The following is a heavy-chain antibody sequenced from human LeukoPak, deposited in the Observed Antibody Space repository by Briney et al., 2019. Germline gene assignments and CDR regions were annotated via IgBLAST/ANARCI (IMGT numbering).Heavy chain of an antibody. Sequence: GGSLRLSRAASGFTFSSYAMYWVRQAPGKGLECVALISSDGRNKYYTDSVKGRFTISRDTSKNTLYLQMNSLRAEDTSMYYCAKELRGGVFPDYWGQGTLVTVSS. CDR3: AKELRGGVFPDY. CDR1: GFTFSSYA. D-gene: IGHD6-13*01. J-gene: IGHJ4*02. CDR2: ISSDGRNK. V-gene: IGHV3-30*18.